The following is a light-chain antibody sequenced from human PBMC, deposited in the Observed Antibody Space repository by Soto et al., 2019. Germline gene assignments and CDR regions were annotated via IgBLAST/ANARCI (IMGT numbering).Light chain of an antibody. V-gene: IGLV3-21*04. CDR3: QVWDSSSALLV. Sequence: SYELTQPPSVSVAPGKTARITCGGNNIGSKSVHWYQQKAGQAPVRVIYYDSDRPSGIPERFSGSNSGNTATLTISRVEAGDEADYYCQVWDSSSALLVFGGGTKVTVL. J-gene: IGLJ3*02. CDR2: YDS. CDR1: NIGSKS.